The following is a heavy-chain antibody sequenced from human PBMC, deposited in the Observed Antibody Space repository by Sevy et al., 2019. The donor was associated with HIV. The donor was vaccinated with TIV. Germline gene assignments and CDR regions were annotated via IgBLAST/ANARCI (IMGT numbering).Heavy chain of an antibody. CDR3: ARLSTARGESNWFDP. D-gene: IGHD3-16*01. CDR1: GYTFSTYG. V-gene: IGHV1-18*01. J-gene: IGHJ5*02. Sequence: ASVKVSCKASGYTFSTYGISWVRQAPGLGLEWMGWIGAYNGNRKYAQKFQDRITMTTDTSTSTAYMELRSLRSDDTAVYFCARLSTARGESNWFDPWGQGTLVTVSS. CDR2: IGAYNGNR.